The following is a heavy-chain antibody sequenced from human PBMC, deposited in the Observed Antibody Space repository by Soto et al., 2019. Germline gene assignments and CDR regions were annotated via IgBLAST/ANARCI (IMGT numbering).Heavy chain of an antibody. CDR2: IHDRGST. Sequence: QVKLQESGPGLEKPSGTLSLTCAVSGGSISTNRWWPWVRQAPGKGVEWIGEIHDRGSTNYNLSLKSRATVSIDRSKNQFSLEMRAVTAAETAVYYCAGQGAAGYGAFDPWGQGTLVTVSS. J-gene: IGHJ5*02. CDR3: AGQGAAGYGAFDP. V-gene: IGHV4-4*02. CDR1: GGSISTNRW. D-gene: IGHD3-9*01.